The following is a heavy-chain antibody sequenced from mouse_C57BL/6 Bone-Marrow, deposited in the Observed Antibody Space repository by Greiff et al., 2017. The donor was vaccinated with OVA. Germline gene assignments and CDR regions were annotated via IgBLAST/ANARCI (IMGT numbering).Heavy chain of an antibody. V-gene: IGHV1-74*01. CDR1: GYTFTSYW. CDR2: IHPSDCDS. CDR3: ARGDY. Sequence: QVQLQPPGAELVKPGASVKVSCKASGYTFTSYWMHWVKQRPGQGLEWIGRIHPSDCDSNYNQKFKGKATLTVDKSSSAAYMQLCGLTSGDSSVYCCARGDYWGQGTTLTVSS. J-gene: IGHJ2*01.